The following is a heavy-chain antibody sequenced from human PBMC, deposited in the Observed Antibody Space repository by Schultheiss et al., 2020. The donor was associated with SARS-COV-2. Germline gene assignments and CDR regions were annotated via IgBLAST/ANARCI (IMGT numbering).Heavy chain of an antibody. Sequence: GESLKISCKASGYTFTGYYMHWVRQAPGQGLEWMGWINPNSGGTNYAQKFQGRVTMTRDTSISTAYMELSRLRSDDTAVYYCARGIAVAGDLDYWGQGTLVTVSS. J-gene: IGHJ4*02. CDR3: ARGIAVAGDLDY. V-gene: IGHV1-2*02. D-gene: IGHD6-19*01. CDR1: GYTFTGYY. CDR2: INPNSGGT.